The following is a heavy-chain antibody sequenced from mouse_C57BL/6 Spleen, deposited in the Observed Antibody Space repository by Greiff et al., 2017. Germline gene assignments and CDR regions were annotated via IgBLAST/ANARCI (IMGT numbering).Heavy chain of an antibody. V-gene: IGHV1-81*01. J-gene: IGHJ4*01. D-gene: IGHD2-5*01. CDR2: IYPRSGNT. CDR3: ARFHYSNSYAMDY. Sequence: VQLQQSGAELARPGASVKLSCKASGYTFTSYGISWVKQRTGPGLEWIGEIYPRSGNTYYNEKFKGKATLTADKSSSTAYMDLRSLTSEYSAVYFCARFHYSNSYAMDYWGQGTSVTVSS. CDR1: GYTFTSYG.